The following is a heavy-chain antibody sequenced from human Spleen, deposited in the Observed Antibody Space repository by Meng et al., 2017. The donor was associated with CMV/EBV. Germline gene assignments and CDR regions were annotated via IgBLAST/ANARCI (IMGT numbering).Heavy chain of an antibody. D-gene: IGHD2-21*01. Sequence: GESLKISCGASGFTFSSYAMTWVRQAPGKGLEWVSGITGNDGSTKYADSVKGRFTISRDNAKNTVFLQMNSLRAEDTAVYYCARGGCGGDCYFWYFDLWGRGTLVTVSS. V-gene: IGHV3-23*01. CDR2: ITGNDGST. CDR3: ARGGCGGDCYFWYFDL. CDR1: GFTFSSYA. J-gene: IGHJ2*01.